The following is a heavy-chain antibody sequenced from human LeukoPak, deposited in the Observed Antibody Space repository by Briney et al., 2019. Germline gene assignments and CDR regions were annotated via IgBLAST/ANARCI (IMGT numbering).Heavy chain of an antibody. V-gene: IGHV3-48*03. CDR3: AKGEYHQDGIGENRFDN. CDR1: GFTFSSYE. J-gene: IGHJ4*02. Sequence: GGSLRLSCAASGFTFSSYEMNWVRQAPGKGLEWVSYISSSGSTIYYADSVKGRFTISRDNAKNSVFLQMSSLRPEDTAVYYCAKGEYHQDGIGENRFDNWGQGALVTVSS. D-gene: IGHD5-24*01. CDR2: ISSSGSTI.